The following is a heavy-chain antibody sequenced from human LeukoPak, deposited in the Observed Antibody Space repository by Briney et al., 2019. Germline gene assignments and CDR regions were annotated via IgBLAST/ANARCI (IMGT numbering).Heavy chain of an antibody. CDR2: IHPGYSDT. J-gene: IGHJ6*03. Sequence: GASLKIFCKGSGYSFSSFWIGWVRQMPGKGLEFMGIIHPGYSDTSYSPSFQGQVTISADKSISTAYLQWSSLKASDTAMYYSTTRVGKSCRSTSCSSYNYYYIDVGRKASTVTVSS. CDR3: TTRVGKSCRSTSCSSYNYYYIDV. CDR1: GYSFSSFW. V-gene: IGHV5-51*01. D-gene: IGHD2-2*01.